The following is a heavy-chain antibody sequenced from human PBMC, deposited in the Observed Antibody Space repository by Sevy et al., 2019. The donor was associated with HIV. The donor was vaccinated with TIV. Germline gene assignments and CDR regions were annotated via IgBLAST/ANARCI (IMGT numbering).Heavy chain of an antibody. Sequence: SETLSLTCAVSGGSIGGYYWSWIRQPPGKGLEWIGYISYTGSSNYNPSLKSRVTISVDTSKNEFSLKLSSVTAADTAVYYCARSRVITCTSDYWGQGTLVTVSS. CDR2: ISYTGSS. V-gene: IGHV4-59*01. J-gene: IGHJ4*02. D-gene: IGHD1-20*01. CDR3: ARSRVITCTSDY. CDR1: GGSIGGYY.